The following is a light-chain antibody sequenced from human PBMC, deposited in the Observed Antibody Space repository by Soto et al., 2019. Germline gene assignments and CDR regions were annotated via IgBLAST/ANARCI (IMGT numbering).Light chain of an antibody. CDR1: QGISSY. Sequence: DIQLTQSPSFLSASIGDRVTITCRASQGISSYLAWYQQTPGRAPKLLIYASSILQSGVPSRFSGSGSGTEFTLTISSLQPEDFATYYCQQHNTFPVTFGQGTRLDI. J-gene: IGKJ5*01. V-gene: IGKV1-9*01. CDR3: QQHNTFPVT. CDR2: ASS.